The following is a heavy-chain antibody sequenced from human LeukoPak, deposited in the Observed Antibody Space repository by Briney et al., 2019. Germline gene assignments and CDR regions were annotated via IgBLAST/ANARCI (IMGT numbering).Heavy chain of an antibody. CDR2: ISSHNGYT. CDR1: GYTFISYG. CDR3: ARGPGSSWSPFDY. V-gene: IGHV1-8*01. Sequence: GASVKVSCKASGYTFISYGISWVRQAPGQGLEWMGWISSHNGYTKYAQKFQGRVTMTRNTSISTAYMELSSLRSEDTAVYYCARGPGSSWSPFDYWGQGTLVTVSS. J-gene: IGHJ4*02. D-gene: IGHD6-13*01.